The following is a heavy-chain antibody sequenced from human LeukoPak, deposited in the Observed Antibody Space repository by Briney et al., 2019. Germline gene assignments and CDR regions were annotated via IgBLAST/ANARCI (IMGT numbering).Heavy chain of an antibody. CDR3: ARVKYSSSPSYYYYYYGMDV. CDR2: IYYSEST. CDR1: GGSISSYY. D-gene: IGHD6-6*01. V-gene: IGHV4-59*01. J-gene: IGHJ6*02. Sequence: ASETLSLTCTVSGGSISSYYWSWIRQPPGKGLEWIGYIYYSESTNYNPSLKSRVTISVDTSKNQFSLKLSSVTAADTAVYYCARVKYSSSPSYYYYYYGMDVWGQGTTVTVSS.